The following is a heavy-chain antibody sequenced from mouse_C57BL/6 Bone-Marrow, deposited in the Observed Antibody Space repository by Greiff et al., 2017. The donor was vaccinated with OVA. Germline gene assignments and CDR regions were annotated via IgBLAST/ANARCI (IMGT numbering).Heavy chain of an antibody. J-gene: IGHJ3*01. Sequence: QVHVKQPGAELVKPGASVKMSCKASGYTFTSYWITWVKQRPGQGLEWIGDIYPGSGSTNYNEKFKSKATLTVDTSSSTAYMQLSSLTSEDSAVYYCARVQAYYSNYPFAYWGQGTLVTVSA. CDR2: IYPGSGST. D-gene: IGHD2-5*01. CDR1: GYTFTSYW. V-gene: IGHV1-55*01. CDR3: ARVQAYYSNYPFAY.